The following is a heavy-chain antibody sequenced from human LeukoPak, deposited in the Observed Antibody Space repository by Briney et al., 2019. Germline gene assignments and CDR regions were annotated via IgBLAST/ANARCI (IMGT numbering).Heavy chain of an antibody. CDR3: ASSYYYDSSGYYH. D-gene: IGHD3-22*01. Sequence: SETLSLTCIVSGGSISSYYWSWIRQPAGKGLEWIGRIYTRGSTNYNPSLKSRVTMSVDTSKNQFSLKLSSVTAADTAVYYCASSYYYDSSGYYHWGQGTLVTVSS. CDR2: IYTRGST. J-gene: IGHJ5*02. CDR1: GGSISSYY. V-gene: IGHV4-4*07.